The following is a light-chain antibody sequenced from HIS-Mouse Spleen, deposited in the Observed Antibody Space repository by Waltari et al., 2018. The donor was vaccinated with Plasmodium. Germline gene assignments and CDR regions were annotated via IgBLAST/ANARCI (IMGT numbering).Light chain of an antibody. J-gene: IGLJ3*02. V-gene: IGLV1-40*01. CDR3: QSYDSSLSGSWV. CDR2: GNS. Sequence: QSVLTQPPSVSGAPGQRVTIPCPGSSSNIGAGYDVPWYQQLPGTAPKLLISGNSNRPSGVPDRFSGSKSGTSASLAITGLQAEDEADYYCQSYDSSLSGSWVFGGGTKLTVL. CDR1: SSNIGAGYD.